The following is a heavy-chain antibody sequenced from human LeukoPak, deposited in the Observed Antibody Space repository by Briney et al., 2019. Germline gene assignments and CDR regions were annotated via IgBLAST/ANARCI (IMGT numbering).Heavy chain of an antibody. J-gene: IGHJ4*02. CDR2: ISGSGNAK. D-gene: IGHD2-2*01. CDR3: ARDYLYAFDY. CDR1: GFIFSSYS. Sequence: PGGSLRLSCAASGFIFSSYSMNWVRQAPGKGLEWVSYISGSGNAKHYTDSVKGRFTISRDNAKNALYLQMNSLGAEDTAVYFCARDYLYAFDYWGQGTLVTVSS. V-gene: IGHV3-48*01.